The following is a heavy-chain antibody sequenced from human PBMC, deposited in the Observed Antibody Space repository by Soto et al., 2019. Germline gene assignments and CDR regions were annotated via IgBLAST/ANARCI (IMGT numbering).Heavy chain of an antibody. D-gene: IGHD6-19*01. Sequence: ASVKVSCKASGYTFTSYGISWVRQAPGQRLEWMGWINAGNGNTKYSQKFQGRVTITRDTSASTAYMELSSLRSEDTAVYYCARDGYSSGWLYNWFGPWGQGTLVTVSS. CDR1: GYTFTSYG. V-gene: IGHV1-3*01. CDR3: ARDGYSSGWLYNWFGP. J-gene: IGHJ5*02. CDR2: INAGNGNT.